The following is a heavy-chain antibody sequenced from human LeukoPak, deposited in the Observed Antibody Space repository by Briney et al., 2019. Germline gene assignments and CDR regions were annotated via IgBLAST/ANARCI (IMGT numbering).Heavy chain of an antibody. CDR3: ARWGEMATIFDY. J-gene: IGHJ4*02. D-gene: IGHD5-24*01. CDR2: INYSGNT. CDR1: GGSISSGSYY. V-gene: IGHV4-39*02. Sequence: SETLSLTCTVSGGSISSGSYYWGWIRQPPGKGPEWIGSINYSGNTYYNPSLKSRVTISVDTSKTHFSLKLSSVTAADTAVYYCARWGEMATIFDYWGQGTLVTVSS.